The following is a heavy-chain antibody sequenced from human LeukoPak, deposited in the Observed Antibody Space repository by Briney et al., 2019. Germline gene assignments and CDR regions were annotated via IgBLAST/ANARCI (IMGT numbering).Heavy chain of an antibody. Sequence: PSETLSLTCAVYGGSFSGYFWNWIRQPPGKGLEWIGEINHSGSSNHNPSLKSRVTISVDTSKNQVSLNLSSVSAADMAVYYCVYCSSTSCYMAKPYYWGQGTLVTVSS. CDR2: INHSGSS. V-gene: IGHV4-34*01. CDR1: GGSFSGYF. J-gene: IGHJ4*02. D-gene: IGHD2-2*02. CDR3: VYCSSTSCYMAKPYY.